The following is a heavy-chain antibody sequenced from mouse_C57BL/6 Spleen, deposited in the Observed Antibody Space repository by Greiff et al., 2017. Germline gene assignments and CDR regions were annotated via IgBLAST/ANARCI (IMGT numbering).Heavy chain of an antibody. CDR2: IYPGDGDT. V-gene: IGHV1-82*01. CDR3: ARSEGLTTVVALYYYAMDY. CDR1: GYAFSSSW. D-gene: IGHD1-1*01. Sequence: VQLQQSGPELVKPGASVKISCKASGYAFSSSWMNWVKQRPGKGLEWIGRIYPGDGDTNYNGKFKGKATLTADKSSSTAYMQLSSLTSEDSAVYFCARSEGLTTVVALYYYAMDYWGQGTSVTVSS. J-gene: IGHJ4*01.